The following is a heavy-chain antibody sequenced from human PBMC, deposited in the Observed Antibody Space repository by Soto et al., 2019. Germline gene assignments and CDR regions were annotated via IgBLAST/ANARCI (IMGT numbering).Heavy chain of an antibody. CDR1: GYTFTSYA. Sequence: AASVKVSGKASGYTFTSYAMHWVRQAPGQRLEWMGWINAGNGNTKYSQKFQGRVTITRDTSASTAYMELSSLRSEDTAVYYCARPFDFWSGYLDYWGQGTLVTVSS. D-gene: IGHD3-3*01. CDR3: ARPFDFWSGYLDY. CDR2: INAGNGNT. J-gene: IGHJ4*02. V-gene: IGHV1-3*01.